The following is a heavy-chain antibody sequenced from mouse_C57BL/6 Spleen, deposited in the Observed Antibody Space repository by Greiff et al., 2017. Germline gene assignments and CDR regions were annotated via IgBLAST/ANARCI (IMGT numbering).Heavy chain of an antibody. J-gene: IGHJ1*03. D-gene: IGHD1-1*01. CDR1: GFTFSDYY. Sequence: EVKLVESEGGLVQPGSSMKLSCTASGFTFSDYYMAWVRQVPEKGLEWVAHINSDGSSTYYLDSLKSRFIISRDNAKNILYLQMSRLKSEDTATYYCARDYYGTPSYWYFDVWGTGTTVTVSS. CDR2: INSDGSST. V-gene: IGHV5-16*01. CDR3: ARDYYGTPSYWYFDV.